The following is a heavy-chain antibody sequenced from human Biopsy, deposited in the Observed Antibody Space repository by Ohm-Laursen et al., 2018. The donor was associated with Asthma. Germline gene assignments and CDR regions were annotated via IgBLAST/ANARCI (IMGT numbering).Heavy chain of an antibody. CDR2: IMTVFGTT. CDR1: GGTFSNFA. J-gene: IGHJ6*02. Sequence: VKISCKAPGGTFSNFAISWVRQAPGQGLEWLGGIMTVFGTTNYAQKFQGRVTITADESTSTAYMEVTSLRSEDTAIYYCARCQVGYSSGWSLLLKKIYYSGMDVWGQGTVVTVSS. CDR3: ARCQVGYSSGWSLLLKKIYYSGMDV. V-gene: IGHV1-69*13. D-gene: IGHD6-19*01.